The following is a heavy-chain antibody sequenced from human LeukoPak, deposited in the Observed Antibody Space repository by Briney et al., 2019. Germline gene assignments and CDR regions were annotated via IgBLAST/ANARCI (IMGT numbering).Heavy chain of an antibody. Sequence: AGGSLRLSCAASGFTVSSNYMSWVRQAPGKGLEWVSGIYSGGSTYYAVSVKGRFTISRHNSTNTLYLQMNSRRAEATAVYYCARDILLGGYYGMDVWGQGTTVTVSS. CDR1: GFTVSSNY. CDR3: ARDILLGGYYGMDV. D-gene: IGHD3-9*01. CDR2: IYSGGST. V-gene: IGHV3-53*04. J-gene: IGHJ6*02.